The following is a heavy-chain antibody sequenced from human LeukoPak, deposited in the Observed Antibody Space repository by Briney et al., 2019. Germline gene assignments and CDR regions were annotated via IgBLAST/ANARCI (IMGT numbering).Heavy chain of an antibody. CDR3: ASLQTTVTVDY. CDR1: GFTFISYS. CDR2: ITSSSSTI. J-gene: IGHJ4*02. D-gene: IGHD4-17*01. V-gene: IGHV3-48*01. Sequence: GGSLRLSCAASGFTFISYSMSWVRQAPGKGLECVSYITSSSSTIYYADSVKGRFTISRDNAKNSLYLQMNSLRAEDTAVYYCASLQTTVTVDYWGQGTLVTVSS.